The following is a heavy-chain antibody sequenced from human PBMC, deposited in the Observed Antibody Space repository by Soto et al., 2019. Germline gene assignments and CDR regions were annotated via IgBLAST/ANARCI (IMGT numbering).Heavy chain of an antibody. D-gene: IGHD3-10*01. V-gene: IGHV4-31*03. CDR1: GGSISSGTSY. CDR3: ARQLVDYYGSMGY. CDR2: IFYSGSF. J-gene: IGHJ4*02. Sequence: SETLSLTCTVSGGSISSGTSYWSWIRQRPGKGLEWIGYIFYSGSFYYTPSLRGRVMILADTSKNQFILRLSSVTAADSAVYYCARQLVDYYGSMGYWGQGTLVTVSS.